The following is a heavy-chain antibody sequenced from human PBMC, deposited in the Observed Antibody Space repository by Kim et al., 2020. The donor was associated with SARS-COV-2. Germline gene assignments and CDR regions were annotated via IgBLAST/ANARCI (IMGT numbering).Heavy chain of an antibody. V-gene: IGHV4-39*07. CDR3: AKGKSSSGWDY. Sequence: SETLSLTCTVSGGSISSSSYYWGWIRQPPGKGLEWIGSIYYSGSTYYNPSLKSRVTISVDTSKNQFSLKLSSVTAADTAVYYCAKGKSSSGWDYWGQGTLVTVSS. CDR2: IYYSGST. D-gene: IGHD6-19*01. CDR1: GGSISSSSYY. J-gene: IGHJ4*02.